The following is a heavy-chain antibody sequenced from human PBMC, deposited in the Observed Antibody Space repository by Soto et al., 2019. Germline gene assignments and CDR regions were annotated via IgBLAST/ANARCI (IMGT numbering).Heavy chain of an antibody. J-gene: IGHJ6*02. V-gene: IGHV5-51*01. CDR1: GYSFTSYW. CDR2: IYPGDSDT. CDR3: ARHYLGGIAAAGTYYGMDV. D-gene: IGHD6-13*01. Sequence: GESLKISCKGSGYSFTSYWIGWVRQMPGKGLEWMGIIYPGDSDTRYSPSFQGQVTISADKSISTAYLQWSSLKASDTAMYYCARHYLGGIAAAGTYYGMDVWGQGTTVTVSS.